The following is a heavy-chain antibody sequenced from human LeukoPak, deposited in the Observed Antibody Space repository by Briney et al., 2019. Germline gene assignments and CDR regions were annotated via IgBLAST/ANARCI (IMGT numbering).Heavy chain of an antibody. Sequence: ASETLSLTCTVSGDSISPYYWSWIRQPSGKGLEWIGYIQYSGSTNYNPALKSRVTLSVDTSKNQFSLKLGSVTAADTAVYYCARYSGSPPAYDYWGQGTTDTVSS. CDR1: GDSISPYY. D-gene: IGHD1-26*01. J-gene: IGHJ4*02. CDR2: IQYSGST. V-gene: IGHV4-59*08. CDR3: ARYSGSPPAYDY.